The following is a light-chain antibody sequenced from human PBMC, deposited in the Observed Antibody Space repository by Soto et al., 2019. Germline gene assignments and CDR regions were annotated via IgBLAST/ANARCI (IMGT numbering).Light chain of an antibody. CDR3: QQSYSTTS. CDR1: QSISSY. J-gene: IGKJ4*01. CDR2: TAS. V-gene: IGKV1-39*01. Sequence: DIQMTQSPSSLSASVGDRVTITCRARQSISSYLNWYQQKPGKAPKLLIYTASSLQSGVPPRFSGSGSGTDFTLTISSLQPEDFATYYCQQSYSTTSFGGGTKMEIK.